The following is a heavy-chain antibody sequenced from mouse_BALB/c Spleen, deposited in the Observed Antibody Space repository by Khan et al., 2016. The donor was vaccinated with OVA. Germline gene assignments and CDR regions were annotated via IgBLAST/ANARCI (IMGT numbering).Heavy chain of an antibody. CDR1: GYTFTNHW. CDR2: IYPSDDYT. V-gene: IGHV1-69*02. D-gene: IGHD2-4*01. J-gene: IGHJ4*01. CDR3: TRELRLHYYAMDF. Sequence: QIQLVQSGAELVRPGSSAKLSCKASGYTFTNHWINWVKQRPGQGLEWIGNIYPSDDYTNYNENFKDKATLTVDKSSSTAYMQLISPTSEDSAVDYCTRELRLHYYAMDFWGQGTSVTVSS.